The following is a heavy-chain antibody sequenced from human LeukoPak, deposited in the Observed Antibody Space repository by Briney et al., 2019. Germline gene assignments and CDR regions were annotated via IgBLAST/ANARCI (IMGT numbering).Heavy chain of an antibody. Sequence: ASVKVSCKASGYTFTNYGISWVRQAPGQGLEWVWWINTYNGYTNYSQKLQGRVTMTTDTSTSIASKEMRSMRSDEKAVYYCARDQSIVAQSAFDYWGQGNLVTVSS. V-gene: IGHV1-18*01. CDR2: INTYNGYT. CDR1: GYTFTNYG. J-gene: IGHJ4*02. CDR3: ARDQSIVAQSAFDY. D-gene: IGHD6-6*01.